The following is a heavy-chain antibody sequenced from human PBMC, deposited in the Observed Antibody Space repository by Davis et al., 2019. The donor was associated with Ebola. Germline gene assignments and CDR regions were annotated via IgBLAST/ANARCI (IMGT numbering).Heavy chain of an antibody. CDR1: GYTFTSYY. V-gene: IGHV1-8*02. J-gene: IGHJ5*02. CDR3: ARERAGTRFDP. Sequence: AASVTVSCKASGYTFTSYYMHWVRQAPGQGLEWMGWMNPNSGNTYYAQKFQGRVTMTRNTSTNTAYMELSGLTSEDTAVYYCARERAGTRFDPWGQGTLVTVSS. CDR2: MNPNSGNT. D-gene: IGHD1-14*01.